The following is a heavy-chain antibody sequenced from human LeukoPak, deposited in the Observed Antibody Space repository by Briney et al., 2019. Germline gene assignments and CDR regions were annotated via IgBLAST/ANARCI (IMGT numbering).Heavy chain of an antibody. V-gene: IGHV7-4-1*02. Sequence: GASVKVSCKASGYTFTSYAMNWVRQAPGQGLEWMGWINTNTGNPTYAQGFTGRFVFSLDTSVSTAYLQISSLKAEDTAVYYCARDRLTYSSGWYANGAFDIWGQGTMVTVSS. D-gene: IGHD6-19*01. CDR1: GYTFTSYA. CDR3: ARDRLTYSSGWYANGAFDI. J-gene: IGHJ3*02. CDR2: INTNTGNP.